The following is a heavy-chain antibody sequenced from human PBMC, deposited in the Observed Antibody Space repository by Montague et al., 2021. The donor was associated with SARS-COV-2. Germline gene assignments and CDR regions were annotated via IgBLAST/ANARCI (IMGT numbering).Heavy chain of an antibody. CDR3: ARSRDWYLGD. D-gene: IGHD3-9*01. CDR2: IHIGGTS. V-gene: IGHV4-39*07. J-gene: IGHJ4*02. CDR1: GDSISSGGYF. Sequence: SETLSLTCTVSGDSISSGGYFWGWIRQPPGKGLEWITNIHIGGTSYLYPSLKSRVTISIDSSKNQFSLNVTSVTAADTAVYFCARSRDWYLGDWGQETLATVSS.